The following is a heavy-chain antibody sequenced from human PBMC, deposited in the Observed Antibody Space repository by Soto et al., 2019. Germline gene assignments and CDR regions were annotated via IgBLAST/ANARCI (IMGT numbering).Heavy chain of an antibody. V-gene: IGHV3-23*01. Sequence: EVQLLESGGGLVQPGGSLRLSCAASAFTFNTYAMGWVRQAPGKGLEWVSGISVGGGGTYYADSVKGRFTISRDTSKNTLYLQMNSLRADDTAVYYCAKSGGASPYYFDYWGRGTLVTVSS. J-gene: IGHJ4*02. CDR1: AFTFNTYA. CDR2: ISVGGGGT. D-gene: IGHD1-26*01. CDR3: AKSGGASPYYFDY.